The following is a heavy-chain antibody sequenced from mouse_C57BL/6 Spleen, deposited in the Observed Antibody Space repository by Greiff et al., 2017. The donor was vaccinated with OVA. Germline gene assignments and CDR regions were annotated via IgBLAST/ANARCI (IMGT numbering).Heavy chain of an antibody. CDR2: INPNNGGT. D-gene: IGHD1-1*01. Sequence: EVQLQQSGPELVKPGASVKISCKASGYTFTDYYMNWVKQSHGKSLEWIGDINPNNGGTSYNQKFKGKATLTVDKSSSTAYMELRSLTSEDSAVYYCARGDYYGSEDYFDYWGQGTTLTVSS. J-gene: IGHJ2*01. CDR3: ARGDYYGSEDYFDY. CDR1: GYTFTDYY. V-gene: IGHV1-26*01.